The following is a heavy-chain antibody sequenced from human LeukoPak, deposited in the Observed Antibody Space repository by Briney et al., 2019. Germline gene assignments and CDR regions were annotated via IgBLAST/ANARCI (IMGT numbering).Heavy chain of an antibody. J-gene: IGHJ4*02. CDR1: RFTFDDYA. Sequence: GGSLRLSCVASRFTFDDYAMPWVRQAPGKGLEWVSGISWNSGSIGYADSVKGRFTISRDNAKNSLYLQMNSLRAEDTALYYCAKDMRGDWGQGTLVTVSS. D-gene: IGHD3-10*01. CDR2: ISWNSGSI. V-gene: IGHV3-9*01. CDR3: AKDMRGD.